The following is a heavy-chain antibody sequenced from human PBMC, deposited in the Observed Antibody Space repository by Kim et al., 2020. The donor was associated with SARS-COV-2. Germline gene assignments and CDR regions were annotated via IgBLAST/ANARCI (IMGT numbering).Heavy chain of an antibody. V-gene: IGHV4-31*03. CDR2: IYYSGST. D-gene: IGHD1-26*01. Sequence: SETLSLTCTVSGGSISSGGYYWSWIRQHPGKGLEWIWYIYYSGSTYYNPSLKSRVTISVDTSKNQFSLKLSSVTAADTAVYYCARTSEWELRNWGQGTLVTVSS. J-gene: IGHJ4*02. CDR1: GGSISSGGYY. CDR3: ARTSEWELRN.